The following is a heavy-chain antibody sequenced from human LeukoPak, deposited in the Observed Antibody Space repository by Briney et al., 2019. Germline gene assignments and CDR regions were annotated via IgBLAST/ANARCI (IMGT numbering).Heavy chain of an antibody. Sequence: GGSLRLSCAASGFTFSSYAMNWVRQAPGKGLEWVSYITSTSSNIKYADSVKGRFTISRDNAKSSVYLQMNSLRDEDTAIYYCATDRNYAFDHWGQGTLVTVSS. V-gene: IGHV3-48*02. CDR2: ITSTSSNI. CDR3: ATDRNYAFDH. D-gene: IGHD1-7*01. CDR1: GFTFSSYA. J-gene: IGHJ4*02.